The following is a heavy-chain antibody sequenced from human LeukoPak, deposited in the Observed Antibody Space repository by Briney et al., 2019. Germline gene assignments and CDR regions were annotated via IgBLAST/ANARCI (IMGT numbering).Heavy chain of an antibody. CDR1: GFSLGDYW. D-gene: IGHD6-13*01. Sequence: GGSLRLSCAASGFSLGDYWMSWVRQAPGKGLEWVANIKQDGSEKYYVDSVKGRFTISRDNAKNSLYLQMNSLRAEDTAVYYCARLAWDIAAAFDYWGQGTLVTVSS. CDR2: IKQDGSEK. CDR3: ARLAWDIAAAFDY. J-gene: IGHJ4*02. V-gene: IGHV3-7*01.